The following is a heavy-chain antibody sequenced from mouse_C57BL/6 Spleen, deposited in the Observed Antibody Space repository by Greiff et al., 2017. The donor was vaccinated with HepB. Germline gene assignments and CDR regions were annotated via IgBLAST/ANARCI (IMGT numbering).Heavy chain of an antibody. CDR2: IWSGGST. D-gene: IGHD2-12*01. CDR3: ASNNFFTVVFDY. J-gene: IGHJ2*01. V-gene: IGHV2-2*01. CDR1: GFSLTSYG. Sequence: VMLVESGPGLVQPSQRLSITCTASGFSLTSYGVHWVRQSPGKGLEWLGVIWSGGSTYYNAAFISRLSISKDNSKSQVFFKMNSLQADDTAIYYCASNNFFTVVFDYWGQGTTLTVSS.